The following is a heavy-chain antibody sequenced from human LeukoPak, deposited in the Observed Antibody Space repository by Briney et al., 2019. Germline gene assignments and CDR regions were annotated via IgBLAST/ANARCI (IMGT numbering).Heavy chain of an antibody. V-gene: IGHV4-59*08. Sequence: SETLSLTCTVSGGSISSYYWSWIRQPPGKGLEWIGYINYSGSTNYNPSLKSRVTISVDTSNNQSSLKLSSVTATDTAVYYCARPPTHWGQGTLVTVSS. CDR3: ARPPTH. J-gene: IGHJ4*02. CDR2: INYSGST. CDR1: GGSISSYY. D-gene: IGHD4-17*01.